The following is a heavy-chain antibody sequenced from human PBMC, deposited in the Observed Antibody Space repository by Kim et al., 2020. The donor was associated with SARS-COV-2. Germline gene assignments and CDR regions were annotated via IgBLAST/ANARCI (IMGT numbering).Heavy chain of an antibody. CDR2: ISWNSGSI. CDR1: GFTFDDYA. J-gene: IGHJ3*02. CDR3: ASPARPRIAVAGSDAFDI. V-gene: IGHV3-9*01. D-gene: IGHD6-19*01. Sequence: GGSLRLSCAASGFTFDDYAMHWVRQAPGKGLEWVSGISWNSGSIGYADSVKGRFTISRDNAKNSLYLQMNSLRAEDTALYYCASPARPRIAVAGSDAFDIWGQGTMVTVSS.